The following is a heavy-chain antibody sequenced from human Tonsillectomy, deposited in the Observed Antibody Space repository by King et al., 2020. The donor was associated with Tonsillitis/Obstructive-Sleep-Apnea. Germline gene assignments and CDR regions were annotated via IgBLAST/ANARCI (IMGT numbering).Heavy chain of an antibody. D-gene: IGHD1-26*01. CDR3: ARVLHSGIVGATGY. CDR2: ISSSSSYI. V-gene: IGHV3-21*01. Sequence: VQLVESGGGLVKPGGSLRLSCAASGFTFSSYSMNWVRQAPGKGLEWVSSISSSSSYIYYADSVKGRFTISRDNAKNSLYLQMNSLRAEDTAVYYCARVLHSGIVGATGYWGQGTLVTVSS. J-gene: IGHJ4*02. CDR1: GFTFSSYS.